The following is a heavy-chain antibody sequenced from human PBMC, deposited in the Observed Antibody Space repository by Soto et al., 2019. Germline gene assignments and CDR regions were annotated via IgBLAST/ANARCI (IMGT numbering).Heavy chain of an antibody. CDR1: GGSMISGACY. Sequence: SVRRSVGGGSMISGACYCSCIRKHPGKGLEWIGYTYYSGSTYYNPSLKSRVTISLDTSRNQFSLRLSSVTAADTVFYYCERDIAGRPNWCHSWCQGPLVTVSS. J-gene: IGHJ5*01. CDR2: TYYSGST. CDR3: ERDIAGRPNWCHS. V-gene: IGHV4-31*02. D-gene: IGHD6-6*01.